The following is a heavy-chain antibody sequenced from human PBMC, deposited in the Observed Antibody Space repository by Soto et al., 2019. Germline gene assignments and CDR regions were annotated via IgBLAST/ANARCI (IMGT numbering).Heavy chain of an antibody. J-gene: IGHJ6*02. CDR3: ARDSYCSGGSCYSLINYYYYGMDV. V-gene: IGHV3-7*03. D-gene: IGHD2-15*01. CDR2: XKQDGSXX. CDR1: GFTFSSYW. Sequence: GGSLRLSCAASGFTFSSYWMSWVRQAPGKGLEXXXXXKQDGSXXXXXXXXXXXXXXXRDNAKNSLYLQMNSLRAEDTAVYYCARDSYCSGGSCYSLINYYYYGMDVWGQGTTVTVSS.